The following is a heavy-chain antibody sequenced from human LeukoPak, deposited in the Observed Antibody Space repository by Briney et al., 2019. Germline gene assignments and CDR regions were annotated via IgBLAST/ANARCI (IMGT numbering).Heavy chain of an antibody. V-gene: IGHV1-2*02. CDR2: INPNSGGT. D-gene: IGHD4-17*01. CDR1: GYTFTGYY. CDR3: ARVYTKPPSSLSENPTVTTIGY. J-gene: IGHJ4*02. Sequence: ASVKVSCKASGYTFTGYYMHWVRQAPGQGLEWMGWINPNSGGTNYAQKFQGRVTMTRDTSISTAYMELSRLRSDDTAVYYCARVYTKPPSSLSENPTVTTIGYWGQGTLVTVSS.